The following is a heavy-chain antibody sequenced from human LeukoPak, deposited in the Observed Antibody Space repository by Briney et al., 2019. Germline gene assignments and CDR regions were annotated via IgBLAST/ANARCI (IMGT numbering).Heavy chain of an antibody. CDR2: IRLDGSNK. V-gene: IGHV3-30*02. CDR1: GFTFSSYG. CDR3: AKPHFDY. J-gene: IGHJ4*02. Sequence: GSLSLSCAASGFTFSSYGMHWVRQAPGKGLEWVAFIRLDGSNKYYADSVKGRFTISRDNSKNTLYLQMNSLRGDDTAVYYSAKPHFDYWGQGTLVTVSS.